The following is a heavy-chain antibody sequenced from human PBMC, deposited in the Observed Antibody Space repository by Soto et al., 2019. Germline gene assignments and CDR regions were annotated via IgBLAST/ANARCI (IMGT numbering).Heavy chain of an antibody. J-gene: IGHJ5*02. CDR1: GYTFSSYA. Sequence: QVQLVQSGAEVKKPGASVKVSCKASGYTFSSYAVQWVRQAPGQSLEWIGWIHAGNGDTKYSQKFHGRVTLTRDTSANTAYMDRSSLRSEDTAVYYCARVPRYTSDIVEVPAVMFDDWFVPWGQGTLVTVSS. D-gene: IGHD2-2*01. CDR2: IHAGNGDT. CDR3: ARVPRYTSDIVEVPAVMFDDWFVP. V-gene: IGHV1-3*01.